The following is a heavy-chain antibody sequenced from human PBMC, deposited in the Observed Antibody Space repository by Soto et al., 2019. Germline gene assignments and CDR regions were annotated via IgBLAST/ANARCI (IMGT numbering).Heavy chain of an antibody. Sequence: ASVKVSCKASGGTFSSYAISWVRQAPGQGLEWMGWISAYNGNTNYAQKLQGRVTMTTDTSTSTAYMELRSLRSDDTAVYYCASNYDSSGYYRSPLDYWGQGTLVTVSS. CDR3: ASNYDSSGYYRSPLDY. J-gene: IGHJ4*02. V-gene: IGHV1-18*01. CDR2: ISAYNGNT. CDR1: GGTFSSYA. D-gene: IGHD3-22*01.